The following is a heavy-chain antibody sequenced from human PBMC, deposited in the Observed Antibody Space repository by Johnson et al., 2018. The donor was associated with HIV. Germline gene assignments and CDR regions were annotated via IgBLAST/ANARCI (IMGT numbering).Heavy chain of an antibody. Sequence: QVQLVESGGGLVKPGGSLRLYCAASGFTFSDYYMSWIRQAQGKGLEWVSYISSSDSAVWYADSVQGRFTISRDNAKNSLYLQMNSLRAEDTALYYCARDFYAVVATPFIGSAFDIWGQGTMVTVSS. CDR3: ARDFYAVVATPFIGSAFDI. V-gene: IGHV3-11*01. D-gene: IGHD5-12*01. CDR1: GFTFSDYY. J-gene: IGHJ3*02. CDR2: ISSSDSAV.